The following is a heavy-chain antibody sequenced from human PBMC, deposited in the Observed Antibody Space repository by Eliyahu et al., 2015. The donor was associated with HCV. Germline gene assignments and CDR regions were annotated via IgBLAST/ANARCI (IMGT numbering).Heavy chain of an antibody. J-gene: IGHJ5*02. D-gene: IGHD3-3*01. Sequence: EVQLLESGGGLIQPGGSLSLSCAASGFXVSSNHMIWVRQAPGKGLELVSIVYGTGXTXYAGSVEGRFTVSRDDSRNTFYLHMNSLTAGDTAKYFCARGGGDGFWNGVLGSWGQGTLLTVSS. CDR2: VYGTGXT. V-gene: IGHV3-53*01. CDR1: GFXVSSNH. CDR3: ARGGGDGFWNGVLGS.